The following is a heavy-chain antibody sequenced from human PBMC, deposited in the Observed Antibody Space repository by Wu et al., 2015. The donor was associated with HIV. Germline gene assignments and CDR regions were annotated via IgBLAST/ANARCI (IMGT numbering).Heavy chain of an antibody. D-gene: IGHD2-2*01. Sequence: QVQLVQSGAELKRPGSSVKISCKASGGTFNNYAINWVRQAPGQGLEWMGWISVYSGITNYAQKFQGRVTMTTDRSTSTAYMDLRSLGSDDTAVYYCARDEDTSCFHCPPSPSFDYWGQGTLVTVSS. CDR1: GGTFNNYA. V-gene: IGHV1-18*01. CDR3: ARDEDTSCFHCPPSPSFDY. CDR2: ISVYSGIT. J-gene: IGHJ4*01.